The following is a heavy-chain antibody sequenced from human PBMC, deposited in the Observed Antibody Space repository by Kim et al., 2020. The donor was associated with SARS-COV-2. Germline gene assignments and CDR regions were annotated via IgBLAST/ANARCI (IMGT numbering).Heavy chain of an antibody. D-gene: IGHD2-15*01. CDR3: ARRGNCSGGSCYSGMVIFFDY. CDR2: IIPIFGTA. J-gene: IGHJ4*02. CDR1: GGTFSSYA. V-gene: IGHV1-69*13. Sequence: SVKVSCKASGGTFSSYAISWVRQAPGQGLEWMGGIIPIFGTANYAQKFQGRVTITADESTSTAYMELSSLRSEDTAVYYCARRGNCSGGSCYSGMVIFFDYWGQGTLVTVSS.